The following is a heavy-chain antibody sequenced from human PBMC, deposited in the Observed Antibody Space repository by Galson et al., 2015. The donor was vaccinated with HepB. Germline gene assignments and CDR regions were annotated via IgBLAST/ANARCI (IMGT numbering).Heavy chain of an antibody. J-gene: IGHJ4*02. Sequence: SLRLSCAASGFTFSSYGMHWVRQAPGKGLEWVAVISYDGSNKYYADSVKGRFTISRDNSKNTLYLQMNSLRAEDTAVYYCAKDPRYSSSSFDYWGQGTLVTVSS. CDR1: GFTFSSYG. D-gene: IGHD6-6*01. V-gene: IGHV3-30*18. CDR3: AKDPRYSSSSFDY. CDR2: ISYDGSNK.